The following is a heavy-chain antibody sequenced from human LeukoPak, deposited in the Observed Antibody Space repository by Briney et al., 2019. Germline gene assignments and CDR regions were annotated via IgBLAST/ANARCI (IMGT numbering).Heavy chain of an antibody. J-gene: IGHJ4*02. D-gene: IGHD6-19*01. CDR1: GFTFSSYA. V-gene: IGHV3-30*04. Sequence: GGSLRLSCAASGFTFSSYAMHWVRQAPGKGLEWVAVISYDGSNKYYADSVKGRFTISRDNSKNTLYLQMNSLRAEDTAVYYCARAPDSSGESVLDYWGQGTLVTVSS. CDR3: ARAPDSSGESVLDY. CDR2: ISYDGSNK.